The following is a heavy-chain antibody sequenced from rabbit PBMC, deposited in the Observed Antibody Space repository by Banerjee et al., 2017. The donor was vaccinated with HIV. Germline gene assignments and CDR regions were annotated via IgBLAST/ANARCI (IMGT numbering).Heavy chain of an antibody. J-gene: IGHJ4*01. D-gene: IGHD7-1*01. CDR1: GFSFTSSYW. V-gene: IGHV1S45*01. Sequence: QEQLEESGGDLVKPEGSLTLTCTASGFSFTSSYWICWVRQAPGKGLEWIGCIYTGSGNTYYANWAKGRFTISKTSPATVTLQMTSLTAADTATYFCYSSASLFNLWGPGTLVTVS. CDR3: YSSASLFNL. CDR2: IYTGSGNT.